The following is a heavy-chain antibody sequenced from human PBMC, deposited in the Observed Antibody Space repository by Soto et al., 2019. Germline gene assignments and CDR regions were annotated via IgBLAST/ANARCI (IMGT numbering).Heavy chain of an antibody. CDR1: GGSITTTEYY. CDR3: VRDRGGYGSNDC. D-gene: IGHD3-10*01. V-gene: IGHV4-30-4*01. CDR2: IYHRGST. J-gene: IGHJ4*02. Sequence: QMQLQESGPGLVEPSQTLSLTCTVSGGSITTTEYYWSWIRQSPGKGLEWRGYIYHRGSTFYSPSLQRRVTLSVDTSQNRFSLNLSSVTAADTAVYYCVRDRGGYGSNDCWGQGTLVTVSS.